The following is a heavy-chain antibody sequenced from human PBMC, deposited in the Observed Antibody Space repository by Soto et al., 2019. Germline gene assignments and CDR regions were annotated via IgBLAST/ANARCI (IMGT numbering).Heavy chain of an antibody. V-gene: IGHV4-34*01. CDR2: INHSGST. CDR3: ARRQSVTTYYYYYYMDV. D-gene: IGHD4-17*01. Sequence: SETLSLTCAVYGGSFSGYYWSWIGQPPGKGLEWIGEINHSGSTNYNPSLKSRVTISVDTSKNQFSLKLSSVTAADTAVYYCARRQSVTTYYYYYYMDVWGKGTTVTVSS. J-gene: IGHJ6*03. CDR1: GGSFSGYY.